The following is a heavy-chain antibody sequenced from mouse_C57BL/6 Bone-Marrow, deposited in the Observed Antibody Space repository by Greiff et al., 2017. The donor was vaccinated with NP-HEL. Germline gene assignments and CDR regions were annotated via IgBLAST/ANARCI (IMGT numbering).Heavy chain of an antibody. CDR2: ISSGGSYT. CDR1: GFTFSSYG. Sequence: EVMLVESGGDLVKPGGSLKLSCAASGFTFSSYGMSWVRQTPDKRMEWVATISSGGSYTYYPDSVKGRFTISRDNAKNTLYLQMSSLKSEDTAMYYCARPNNWDGFDYWGQGTTLTVSS. J-gene: IGHJ2*01. D-gene: IGHD4-1*01. V-gene: IGHV5-6*01. CDR3: ARPNNWDGFDY.